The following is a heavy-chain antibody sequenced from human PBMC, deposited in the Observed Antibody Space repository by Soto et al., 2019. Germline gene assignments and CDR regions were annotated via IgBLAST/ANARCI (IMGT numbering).Heavy chain of an antibody. Sequence: PSETLSLTCSVLGVSISSGDYYWSCIRQPPGKGLEWIGYIYYSGGTYYIPSLKSRVTIALDTSKNQFYLKLSSGTAADTAVYYCASLELRVYNWFDPWGQGTLVTVSS. CDR1: GVSISSGDYY. CDR2: IYYSGGT. D-gene: IGHD1-7*01. CDR3: ASLELRVYNWFDP. J-gene: IGHJ5*02. V-gene: IGHV4-30-4*01.